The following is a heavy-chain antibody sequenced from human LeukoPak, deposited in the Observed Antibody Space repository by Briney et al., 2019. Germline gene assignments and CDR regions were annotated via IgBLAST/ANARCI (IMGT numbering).Heavy chain of an antibody. CDR3: ARAQSVVAATSEYFHH. D-gene: IGHD2-15*01. V-gene: IGHV1-18*01. J-gene: IGHJ1*01. Sequence: GASVNVSCKASGYTFTINGFSWEWLAHGQGLEWIGCIISYNDNTNYAQKLQGRVTMTTDTSTSTAYMELRSLRSDDTAVYYCARAQSVVAATSEYFHHWGQGTLVTVSS. CDR1: GYTFTING. CDR2: IISYNDNT.